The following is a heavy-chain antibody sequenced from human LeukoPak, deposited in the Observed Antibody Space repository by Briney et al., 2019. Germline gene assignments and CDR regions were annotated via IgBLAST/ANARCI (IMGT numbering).Heavy chain of an antibody. Sequence: GGSLRLSCTASGFTFSSYTMSWVRQAPGKGLKWVSTITTGGPNTYYADSVKGRFTVSRDDSKNTLYLQMSSLRAEDTAVYYCAKDGGLWVSAHWGDSWGRGTLVTVSS. CDR3: AKDGGLWVSAHWGDS. D-gene: IGHD7-27*01. CDR1: GFTFSSYT. V-gene: IGHV3-23*01. CDR2: ITTGGPNT. J-gene: IGHJ4*02.